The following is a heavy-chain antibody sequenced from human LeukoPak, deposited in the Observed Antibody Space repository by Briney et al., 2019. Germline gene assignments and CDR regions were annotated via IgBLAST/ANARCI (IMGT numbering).Heavy chain of an antibody. CDR3: ARDLINAADYAMDV. CDR2: ISSDGSFK. D-gene: IGHD3-16*01. CDR1: GFTFSSSA. Sequence: GGSLRLSCAASGFTFSSSAMHWVRQAPGKGLEWVAIISSDGSFKYYADSVKGRFTISRDNSNNTLFLQLNSLRADDTAVYYCARDLINAADYAMDVWGQGTTVTVSS. V-gene: IGHV3-30-3*01. J-gene: IGHJ6*02.